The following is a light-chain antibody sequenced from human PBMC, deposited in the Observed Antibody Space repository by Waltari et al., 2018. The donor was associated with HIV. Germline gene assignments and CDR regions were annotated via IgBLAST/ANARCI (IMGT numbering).Light chain of an antibody. V-gene: IGLV1-51*01. Sequence: QSVLTQPPSVSAAPGQKVTISCPGSSPNIRNNYVSWYQQLPGTAPKLLIYDNNKRPSGIPDRFSGSKSGTSATLGITGLQTGDEADYYCGTWDSSLSAGVFGGGTKLTVL. J-gene: IGLJ3*02. CDR3: GTWDSSLSAGV. CDR1: SPNIRNNY. CDR2: DNN.